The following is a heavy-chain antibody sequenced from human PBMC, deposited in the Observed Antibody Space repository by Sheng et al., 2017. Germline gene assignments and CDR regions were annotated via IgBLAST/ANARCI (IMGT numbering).Heavy chain of an antibody. J-gene: IGHJ4*02. V-gene: IGHV4-30-4*07. CDR3: ARAADFWSGYYTPYFDY. Sequence: QVQLQESGPGLVKPSQTLSLTCAVSGGSISSGGYSWSWIRQPPGKGLEWIGYIYYSGSTYYNPSLKSRVTISVDTSKNQFSLKLSSVTAADTAVYYCARAADFWSGYYTPYFDYWGQGTLVHRLL. CDR1: GGSISSGGYS. D-gene: IGHD3-3*01. CDR2: IYYSGST.